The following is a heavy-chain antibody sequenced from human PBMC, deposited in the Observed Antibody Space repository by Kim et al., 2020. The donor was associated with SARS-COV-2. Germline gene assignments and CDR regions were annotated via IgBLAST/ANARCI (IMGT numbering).Heavy chain of an antibody. CDR3: ARGGASGRYSGVNYGLDV. CDR1: GFTFSGYW. V-gene: IGHV3-74*01. Sequence: GGSLRLSCAASGFTFSGYWMHWVRQAPGKGLVWVSRISSDGSSINYADFVKGRFTISRDNAKNTLYVQMNSLRVEDTAVYYCARGGASGRYSGVNYGLDVWGQGTTVTVSS. CDR2: ISSDGSSI. D-gene: IGHD3-10*01. J-gene: IGHJ6*02.